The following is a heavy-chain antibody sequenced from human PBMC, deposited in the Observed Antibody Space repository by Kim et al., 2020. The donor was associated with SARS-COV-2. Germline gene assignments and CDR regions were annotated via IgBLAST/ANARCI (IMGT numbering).Heavy chain of an antibody. CDR2: ISYDGSNK. V-gene: IGHV3-30*04. D-gene: IGHD6-19*01. CDR1: GFTFSSYA. Sequence: VGSLRLSCAASGFTFSSYAMHWVRQAPGKGLEWVAVISYDGSNKYYADSVKGRFTISRGNSKNTLYLQMNSLRAEDTAVYYCARVSRAVADAECFDYWGQGTLVTVSS. J-gene: IGHJ4*02. CDR3: ARVSRAVADAECFDY.